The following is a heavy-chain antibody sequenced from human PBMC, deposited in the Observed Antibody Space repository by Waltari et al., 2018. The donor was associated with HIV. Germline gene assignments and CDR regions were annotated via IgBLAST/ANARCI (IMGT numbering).Heavy chain of an antibody. V-gene: IGHV3-15*01. J-gene: IGHJ6*02. CDR2: IKSKTDGGTT. Sequence: EVQLVESGGGLVKPGGSIRLSCAASGFTFSNAWISWVRQAPGKGLEWVGRIKSKTDGGTTDYAAPVKGRFTISRDDSKNTLYLQMNSLKTEDTAVYYCTTTVIDEGMDVWGQGTTVTVSS. CDR3: TTTVIDEGMDV. CDR1: GFTFSNAW. D-gene: IGHD4-17*01.